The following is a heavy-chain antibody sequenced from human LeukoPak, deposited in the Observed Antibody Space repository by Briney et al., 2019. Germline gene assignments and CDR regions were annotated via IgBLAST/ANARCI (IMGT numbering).Heavy chain of an antibody. CDR3: ARGGSYYAFDH. V-gene: IGHV4-59*01. J-gene: IGHJ4*02. CDR2: ISYSGST. D-gene: IGHD1-26*01. Sequence: SETLSLTCTVSGGSISSYYWSWIRQPPGKGLEWIGYISYSGSTNYNPSLKSRVTISVDTSKNQFSLRLNSVTAADTAVYYCARGGSYYAFDHWGQGTLVTVSS. CDR1: GGSISSYY.